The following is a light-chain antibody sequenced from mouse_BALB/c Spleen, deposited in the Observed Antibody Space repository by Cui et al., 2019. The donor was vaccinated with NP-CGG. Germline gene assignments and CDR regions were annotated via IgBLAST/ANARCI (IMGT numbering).Light chain of an antibody. Sequence: QAVVTQESALTTSPGETVTFTCRSSTGTVTTSNYANWVQEKPDHLFTGLIGGTNNRAPGVPARFSGSLFGDKAALTITGAQTEDEAIYFCALWYSNHWVFGGGTKLTVL. CDR1: TGTVTTSNY. V-gene: IGLV1*01. CDR2: GTN. CDR3: ALWYSNHWV. J-gene: IGLJ1*01.